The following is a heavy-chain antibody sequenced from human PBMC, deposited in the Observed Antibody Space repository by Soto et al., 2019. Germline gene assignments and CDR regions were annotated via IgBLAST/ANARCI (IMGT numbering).Heavy chain of an antibody. CDR1: GFTFGDYA. CDR2: IRSKAYGGTT. V-gene: IGHV3-49*03. D-gene: IGHD3-9*01. CDR3: TRGSSLTGYLYYYYYYMDV. J-gene: IGHJ6*03. Sequence: EVQLVESGGGLVQPGRSLRLSCTASGFTFGDYAMSWFRQAPGKGLEWVGFIRSKAYGGTTEYAASVKGRFTISRDDSKSIAYLQMNSLKTEDTAVYYCTRGSSLTGYLYYYYYYMDVWGKGTTVTVSS.